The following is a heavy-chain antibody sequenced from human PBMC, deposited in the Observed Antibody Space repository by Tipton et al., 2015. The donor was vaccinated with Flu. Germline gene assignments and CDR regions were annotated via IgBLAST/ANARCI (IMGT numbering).Heavy chain of an antibody. V-gene: IGHV3-43*02. CDR2: ISGDGGST. CDR3: AKWAGITFGRDAFDI. Sequence: SLRLSCAASGFTFDDYAMHWVRQAPGKGLEWVSLISGDGGSTYYADSVKGRFTISRDNSKNSLYLQMNSLRTEDTALYYCAKWAGITFGRDAFDIWGQGTMVTVSS. J-gene: IGHJ3*02. CDR1: GFTFDDYA. D-gene: IGHD3-16*01.